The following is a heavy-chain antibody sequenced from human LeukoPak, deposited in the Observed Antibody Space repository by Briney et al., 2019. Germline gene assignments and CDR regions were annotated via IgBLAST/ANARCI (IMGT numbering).Heavy chain of an antibody. CDR2: INPNSGGT. CDR3: ARGGWYYYDSSGYYSFDY. D-gene: IGHD3-22*01. J-gene: IGHJ4*02. V-gene: IGHV1-2*02. Sequence: ASVTVSCKASGYTFTGYYMHWVRQAPGQGLEWMGWINPNSGGTNYAQKFQGRVTMTRDTSISTAYMELSRLRSDDTAVYYCARGGWYYYDSSGYYSFDYWGQGTLVTVSS. CDR1: GYTFTGYY.